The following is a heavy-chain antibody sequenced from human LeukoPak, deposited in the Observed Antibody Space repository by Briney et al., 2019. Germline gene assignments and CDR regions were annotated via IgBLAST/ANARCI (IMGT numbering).Heavy chain of an antibody. J-gene: IGHJ5*02. CDR2: IYSGGGT. V-gene: IGHV3-53*01. Sequence: PGGSLRLSCAASGFTVSNNYMSWVPRAAGKGLEWVSLIYSGGGTYYADSVKGRFTIFRDNSKNTLYLQMNSLRAEDTAVYYCARNSGELGAWGQGTLVTVSS. CDR3: ARNSGELGA. D-gene: IGHD2-21*01. CDR1: GFTVSNNY.